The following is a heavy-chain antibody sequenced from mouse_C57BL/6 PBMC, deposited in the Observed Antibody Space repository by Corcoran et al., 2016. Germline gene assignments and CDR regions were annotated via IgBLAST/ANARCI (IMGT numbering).Heavy chain of an antibody. CDR2: IYPGSGST. V-gene: IGHV1-55*01. Sequence: QVQLQQPGAELVKPGASVKMSCKASGYTFTSCWITWVQQRPGQGLEWIGDIYPGSGSTNYNEKFKSKATLTVNTSSSTDYMQLSSLTSEDSAVYYCVRYYAMDYWGQGTSVTVSS. CDR3: VRYYAMDY. J-gene: IGHJ4*01. CDR1: GYTFTSCW.